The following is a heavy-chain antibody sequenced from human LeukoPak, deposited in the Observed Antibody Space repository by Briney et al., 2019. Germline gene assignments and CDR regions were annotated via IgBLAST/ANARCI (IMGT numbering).Heavy chain of an antibody. D-gene: IGHD3-22*01. J-gene: IGHJ4*02. CDR1: GFTFSSYS. Sequence: PGGSLRLSCAASGFTFSSYSMNWVRQAPGKGLEWVSSFSSSSSYIYYADSVKGRFTISRDNAKNSLYLQMNSLRAEDTAVYYCASGSYYYDKSLSGYWGQGTLVTVSS. CDR3: ASGSYYYDKSLSGY. CDR2: FSSSSSYI. V-gene: IGHV3-21*01.